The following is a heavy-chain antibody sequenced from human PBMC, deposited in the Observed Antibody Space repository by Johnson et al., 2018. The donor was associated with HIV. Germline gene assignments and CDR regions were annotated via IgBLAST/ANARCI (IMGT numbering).Heavy chain of an antibody. D-gene: IGHD3-16*01. J-gene: IGHJ3*02. CDR1: GFTFSSYA. V-gene: IGHV3-66*02. CDR2: IYSGGST. Sequence: MLLVESGGGVVRPGGSLRLSCAASGFTFSSYAMSWVRQAPGKGLEWVSVIYSGGSTYYADSVKGRFTISRDNSKNTLYLQMNSLRAEDTAVYYCARGGGDAFDIWGQGTMVTVSS. CDR3: ARGGGDAFDI.